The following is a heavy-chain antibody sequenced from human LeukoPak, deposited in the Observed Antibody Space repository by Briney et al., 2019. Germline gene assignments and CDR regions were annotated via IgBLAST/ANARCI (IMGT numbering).Heavy chain of an antibody. CDR3: ARDPGYCSGGSCYRWFDP. CDR2: IFSGGST. J-gene: IGHJ5*02. V-gene: IGHV3-66*01. CDR1: GFTVSSNC. D-gene: IGHD2-15*01. Sequence: GGSLRLSCAASGFTVSSNCMSWVRQAPGKGLEWVSVIFSGGSTYYADSVKGRFTISRDNSKNTLYLQMNSLRAEDTAVYYRARDPGYCSGGSCYRWFDPWGQGTLVTVS.